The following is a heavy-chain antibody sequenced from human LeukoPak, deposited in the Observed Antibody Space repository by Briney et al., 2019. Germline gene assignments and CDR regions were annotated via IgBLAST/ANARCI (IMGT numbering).Heavy chain of an antibody. CDR3: AKDRGDFPPYFDY. Sequence: PGGSLRLSCAASGFTLRSYTMNWVRQAPGKGLEWVSFIRKDGNSENYADSVKGRFTISRDNSKNTLYLQLTSLRTEDTAVYYCAKDRGDFPPYFDYWGQGTLVTVSS. J-gene: IGHJ4*02. D-gene: IGHD2-21*02. CDR2: IRKDGNSE. V-gene: IGHV3-30*02. CDR1: GFTLRSYT.